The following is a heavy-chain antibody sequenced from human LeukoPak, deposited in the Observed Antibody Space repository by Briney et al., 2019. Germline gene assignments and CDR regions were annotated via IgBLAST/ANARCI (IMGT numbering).Heavy chain of an antibody. CDR3: AKDLNTISPPG. CDR2: IGGTGTNT. CDR1: GFTFSSYA. Sequence: GGSLRLSCAASGFTFSSYAMSWVRQAPGKGLEWVSTIGGTGTNTYYADSVKGRFTISRDNSKNTLYPQMNSLRAEDTAVYYCAKDLNTISPPGWGQGTLVTVSS. J-gene: IGHJ4*02. V-gene: IGHV3-23*01. D-gene: IGHD2-2*01.